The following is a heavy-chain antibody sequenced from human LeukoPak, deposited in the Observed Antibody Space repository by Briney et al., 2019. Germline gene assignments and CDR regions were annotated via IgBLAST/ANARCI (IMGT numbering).Heavy chain of an antibody. Sequence: GGSLRLSCAASGFTFSSYSMNWVRQAPGKGLEWDSSISSSSGYIYYADSVKGRFTISRDNAKNSLYLQMNSLRPEDTAVYYCARDSSGWTYYLDYWGRGTLVTVSS. V-gene: IGHV3-21*01. CDR2: ISSSSGYI. D-gene: IGHD6-19*01. CDR1: GFTFSSYS. J-gene: IGHJ4*02. CDR3: ARDSSGWTYYLDY.